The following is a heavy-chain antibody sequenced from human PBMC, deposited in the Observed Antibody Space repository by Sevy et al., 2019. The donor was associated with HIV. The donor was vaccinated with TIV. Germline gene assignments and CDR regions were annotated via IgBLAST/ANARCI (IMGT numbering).Heavy chain of an antibody. CDR2: ISYVGNNR. J-gene: IGHJ4*02. CDR1: GFTFSDHG. D-gene: IGHD4-17*01. V-gene: IGHV3-30*18. CDR3: AKEDYGGNLPNYFAS. Sequence: GGSLRLSCAASGFTFSDHGMHWVRQAPGKGLDWVAAISYVGNNRYYADSVKGRFTISRDNSKNTLYLQMVSVRPDDTAVYYCAKEDYGGNLPNYFASWSQGTRVTVSS.